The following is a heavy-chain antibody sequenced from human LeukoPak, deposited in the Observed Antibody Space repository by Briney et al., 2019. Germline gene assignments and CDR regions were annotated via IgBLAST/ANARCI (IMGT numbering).Heavy chain of an antibody. Sequence: GESLRLSCTGSGFTLSSYATNWVRRAPGQGLEWVSSISSSSSDIYYTDSVKGRFTISRDNAKNSLYLQMNSLRAEDTAVYYCVTDYGGSSGASDIWGQGTMVTVSS. V-gene: IGHV3-21*01. J-gene: IGHJ3*02. D-gene: IGHD4-23*01. CDR1: GFTLSSYA. CDR2: ISSSSSDI. CDR3: VTDYGGSSGASDI.